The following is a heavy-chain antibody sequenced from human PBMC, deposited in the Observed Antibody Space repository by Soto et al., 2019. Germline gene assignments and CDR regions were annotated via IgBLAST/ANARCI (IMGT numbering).Heavy chain of an antibody. CDR3: ARGTPVSFDP. Sequence: QVQNVQSGAEEKKPGASVKVSCKASGYIFTSYAMHWVRQAPGQRLEWMGWINAGNGNTKYSQKFQGRVTITRDTTASTAYTELSSLRPEDTAMYYSARGTPVSFDPWGQATLITVSS. CDR2: INAGNGNT. CDR1: GYIFTSYA. D-gene: IGHD1-26*01. V-gene: IGHV1-3*05. J-gene: IGHJ5*02.